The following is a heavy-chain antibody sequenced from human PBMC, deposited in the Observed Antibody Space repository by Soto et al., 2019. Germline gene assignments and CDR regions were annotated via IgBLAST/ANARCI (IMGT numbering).Heavy chain of an antibody. CDR1: GYTFTSYG. D-gene: IGHD4-17*01. V-gene: IGHV1-18*01. J-gene: IGHJ3*02. CDR3: ARVVHPLMTTAKGAFDI. CDR2: ISPYNGNT. Sequence: ASVKVSCKASGYTFTSYGISWVRQAPGQGLEWMGGISPYNGNTNYAQKLQGRVTMTTDKSTSTAYMELSSLRSEDTAVYYCARVVHPLMTTAKGAFDIWGQGTMVTVS.